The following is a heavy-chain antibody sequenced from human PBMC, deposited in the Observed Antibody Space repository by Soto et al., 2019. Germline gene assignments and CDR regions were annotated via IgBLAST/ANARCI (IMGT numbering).Heavy chain of an antibody. Sequence: SETLSLTCTVSGGSISSYYWSWIRQPPGKGLEWIGYIYYSGSTNYNPSLKSRVTISVDTSKNQFSLKLSSVTAADTAVYYCARGGYYYDSSGYSIFDYWGQGTLVTVSS. CDR3: ARGGYYYDSSGYSIFDY. D-gene: IGHD3-22*01. J-gene: IGHJ4*02. CDR1: GGSISSYY. V-gene: IGHV4-59*01. CDR2: IYYSGST.